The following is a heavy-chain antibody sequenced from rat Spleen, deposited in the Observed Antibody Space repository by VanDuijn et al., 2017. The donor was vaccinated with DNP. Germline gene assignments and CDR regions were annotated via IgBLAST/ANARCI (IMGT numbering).Heavy chain of an antibody. Sequence: EVQLQESGPGLVKPSQSLSLTCSVTGYSITSSYRWNWIRKFSGNKLEWMGFISSTGRTNYNPSLKSRISITRDTSNNQFFLQVNSVTTEDTATYYCARLHYGLDYWGQGVMVTVSS. V-gene: IGHV3-3*01. CDR2: ISSTGRT. D-gene: IGHD1-11*01. J-gene: IGHJ2*01. CDR1: GYSITSSYR. CDR3: ARLHYGLDY.